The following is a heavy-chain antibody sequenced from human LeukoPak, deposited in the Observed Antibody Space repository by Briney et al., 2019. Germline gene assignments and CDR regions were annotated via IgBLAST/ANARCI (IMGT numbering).Heavy chain of an antibody. D-gene: IGHD1-1*01. J-gene: IGHJ5*02. Sequence: SETLSLTCAVYGVSFSGYYWSWIRQPPGKGLEWIGEINHCGSTNYNPSLKSRVTISVDTSKNQFSLKLSSVTAADTAVYYCARGGTTGTTRRRYNWFDPWGQGTLVTVSS. CDR2: INHCGST. CDR1: GVSFSGYY. V-gene: IGHV4-34*01. CDR3: ARGGTTGTTRRRYNWFDP.